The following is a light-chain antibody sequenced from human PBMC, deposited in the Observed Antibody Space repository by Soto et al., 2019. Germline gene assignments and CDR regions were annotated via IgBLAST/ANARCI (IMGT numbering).Light chain of an antibody. CDR2: EDD. Sequence: QSVLTQPASVSGSPGQSITISCTGTSSDDGSYNLVSWYQQYPGKAHKLMIYEDDERPSGVSNRFSGSKSGNTASLTISGLQAEDEADYYCYSYAGRSTSVFGGGTKLTVL. V-gene: IGLV2-23*01. J-gene: IGLJ2*01. CDR1: SSDDGSYNL. CDR3: YSYAGRSTSV.